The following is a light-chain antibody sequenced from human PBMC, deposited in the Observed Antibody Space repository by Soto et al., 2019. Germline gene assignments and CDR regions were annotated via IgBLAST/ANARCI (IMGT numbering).Light chain of an antibody. Sequence: DIQMTQSPSSLSASVGDRVTITCRASQSISSYLNWYQQKPGKAPKLLIYAASSLQSGVPSRFSGSGSGTDFSLTISSLQPEDFATYYCKQSYSTHRTFGQGTKVEIK. CDR2: AAS. J-gene: IGKJ1*01. CDR1: QSISSY. V-gene: IGKV1-39*01. CDR3: KQSYSTHRT.